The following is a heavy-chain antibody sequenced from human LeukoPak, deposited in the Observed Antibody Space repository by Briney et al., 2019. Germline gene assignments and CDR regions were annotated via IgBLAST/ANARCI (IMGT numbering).Heavy chain of an antibody. CDR3: ARERYDFGSGYYRNFDY. J-gene: IGHJ4*02. Sequence: PGGSLRLSCAASGFTFSSYWMSWVRQAPGKGLEWVANIKQDGSEKYYVDSVKGRFTISRDNAKNSLYLQMNSLRVEDTAVYYCARERYDFGSGYYRNFDYWGQGTLVTVSS. V-gene: IGHV3-7*01. CDR2: IKQDGSEK. D-gene: IGHD3-3*01. CDR1: GFTFSSYW.